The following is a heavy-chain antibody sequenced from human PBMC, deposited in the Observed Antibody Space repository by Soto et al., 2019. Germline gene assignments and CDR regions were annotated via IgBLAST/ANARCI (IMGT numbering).Heavy chain of an antibody. CDR1: GGSFSGYY. V-gene: IGHV4-34*01. D-gene: IGHD5-12*01. J-gene: IGHJ4*02. CDR2: INHSGST. CDR3: ASGPTLSRDGYNPGRY. Sequence: QVQLQQWGAGLLKPSETLSLTCAVYGGSFSGYYWSWIRQPPWNGLEWIGEINHSGSTNYNPSLKSGVTISVDTSKNQCSLKLSSVTAADTAVYYCASGPTLSRDGYNPGRYWGQGTLVTVSS.